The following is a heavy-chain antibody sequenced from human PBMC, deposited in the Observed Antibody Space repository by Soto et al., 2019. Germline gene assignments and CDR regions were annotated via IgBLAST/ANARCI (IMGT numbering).Heavy chain of an antibody. J-gene: IGHJ6*02. CDR1: GFTFSSYG. CDR2: ISYDGSNK. Sequence: PGGSLRLSCAASGFTFSSYGMHWVRQAPGKGLEWVAVISYDGSNKYYADSVKGRFTISRDNSKNTLYLQMNSLRAEDTAVYYCAKIKMETLKYYYDSSGYYYPFYYYYGMDVWGQGTTVTVSS. D-gene: IGHD3-22*01. CDR3: AKIKMETLKYYYDSSGYYYPFYYYYGMDV. V-gene: IGHV3-30*18.